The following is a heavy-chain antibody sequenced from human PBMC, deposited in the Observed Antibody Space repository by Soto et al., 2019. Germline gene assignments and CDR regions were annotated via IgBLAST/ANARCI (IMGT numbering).Heavy chain of an antibody. Sequence: EVQLLESGGGLVQPGGSLRLSCAASGFTFSNYAMSWVRQAPGKGLEWVSVIRGSTESTYYADSVKGRFTISRDNSKNTLYLQMQSLRAEDTAVYYCEKVVRSGYYAAAFDYWGQGTLVTASS. CDR2: IRGSTEST. V-gene: IGHV3-23*01. CDR3: EKVVRSGYYAAAFDY. D-gene: IGHD5-12*01. CDR1: GFTFSNYA. J-gene: IGHJ4*02.